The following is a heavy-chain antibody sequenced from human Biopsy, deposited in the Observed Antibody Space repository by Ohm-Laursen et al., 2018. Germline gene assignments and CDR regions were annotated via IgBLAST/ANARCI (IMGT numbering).Heavy chain of an antibody. V-gene: IGHV4-59*01. J-gene: IGHJ2*01. CDR2: VYYTGST. Sequence: TLSLTCTVSGASISSYYWSRIRQPPGKGLEWIGYVYYTGSTDYNPSLQSRVTISVDTSKNHFSLRLRSVTPADTAIYYCARDRGYYSDRTVPGYFDLWGRGTLVTVSS. CDR1: GASISSYY. CDR3: ARDRGYYSDRTVPGYFDL. D-gene: IGHD3-22*01.